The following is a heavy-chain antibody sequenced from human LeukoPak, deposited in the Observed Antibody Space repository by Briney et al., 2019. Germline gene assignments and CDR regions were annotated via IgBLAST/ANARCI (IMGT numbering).Heavy chain of an antibody. CDR3: ARVGSKSSGASKPLVGYHYYGIDI. J-gene: IGHJ6*02. D-gene: IGHD6-19*01. CDR1: GFTFSSYW. Sequence: PGGSLRLSCAASGFTFSSYWMSWVRQAPGKGLEWVAYIKQDGSKTYYADSVKGRLTISRDKAKNSLYLQINSLTAEDTAVYYWARVGSKSSGASKPLVGYHYYGIDIWGQGTTVTVSS. V-gene: IGHV3-7*04. CDR2: IKQDGSKT.